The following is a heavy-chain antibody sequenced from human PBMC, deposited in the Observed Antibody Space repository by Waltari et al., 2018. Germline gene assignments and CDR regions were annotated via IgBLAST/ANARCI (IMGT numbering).Heavy chain of an antibody. V-gene: IGHV1-69*13. CDR3: ARTQAGTTLRPGYFDY. D-gene: IGHD1-7*01. Sequence: QVQLVQSGAEVKKPGSSVKVSCKASGGTFSSYAISWVRQAHGQGLEWMGGSIPICGTANYEQRFQGRVTITADESTSTDYMELSSLRSEDTAVYYCARTQAGTTLRPGYFDYWGQGTLVTVSS. CDR1: GGTFSSYA. CDR2: SIPICGTA. J-gene: IGHJ4*02.